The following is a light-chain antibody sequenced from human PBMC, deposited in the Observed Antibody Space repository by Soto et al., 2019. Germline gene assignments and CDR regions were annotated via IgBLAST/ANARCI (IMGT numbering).Light chain of an antibody. V-gene: IGLV1-40*01. J-gene: IGLJ2*01. CDR1: SSNIGAGYD. Sequence: QSVLTQPPSVSGAPGQRVTISCTGSSSNIGAGYDVHWYQQLPGTAPKLLVYGYNNRPSGVPDRFSVSKSGTSASLTITGPQPEDEADYYCQSYDSSLSAWVFGGGTKLTVL. CDR3: QSYDSSLSAWV. CDR2: GYN.